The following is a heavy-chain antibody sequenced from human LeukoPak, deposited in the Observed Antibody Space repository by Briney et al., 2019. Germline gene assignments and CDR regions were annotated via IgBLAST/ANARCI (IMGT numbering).Heavy chain of an antibody. CDR3: ARLHSSGWYYFDY. D-gene: IGHD6-19*01. CDR2: IYYSGST. J-gene: IGHJ4*02. V-gene: IGHV4-59*08. CDR1: GGSISSYY. Sequence: SETLSLTCTVSGGSISSYYWSWIRQPPGKGLEWIGYIYYSGSTNYNPSLKSRVTISVDTSKNRFSLKLSSVTAADTAVYYCARLHSSGWYYFDYWGQGTLVTVSS.